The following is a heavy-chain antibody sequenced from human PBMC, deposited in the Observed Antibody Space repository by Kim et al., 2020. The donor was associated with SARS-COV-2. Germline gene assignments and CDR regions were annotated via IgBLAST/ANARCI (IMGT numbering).Heavy chain of an antibody. CDR3: AKEYYYDSSGYYSRHFQH. V-gene: IGHV3-23*01. J-gene: IGHJ1*01. CDR2: ISGSGGST. Sequence: GGSLRLSCAASGFTFSSYAMSWVRQAPGKGLEWVSAISGSGGSTYSAYSVKGRFTISRDNAKNTLYLQMNSLRAEDTAVYYCAKEYYYDSSGYYSRHFQHWGQGTLVTVSS. D-gene: IGHD3-22*01. CDR1: GFTFSSYA.